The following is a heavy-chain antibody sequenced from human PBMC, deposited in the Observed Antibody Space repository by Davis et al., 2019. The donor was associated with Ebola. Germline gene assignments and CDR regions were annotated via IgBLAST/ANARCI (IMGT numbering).Heavy chain of an antibody. CDR3: ARGEDNYGWTSGWYFDP. J-gene: IGHJ5*02. V-gene: IGHV5-10-1*01. CDR1: GYSFTSYW. CDR2: IDPSDSYT. Sequence: GESLKISCKGSGYSFTSYWISWVRQMPGKGLEWMGRIDPSDSYTNYSPSFQGHVTISADKSISTAYLQWSSLKASDTAMYYCARGEDNYGWTSGWYFDPWGQGTLVTVSS. D-gene: IGHD6-19*01.